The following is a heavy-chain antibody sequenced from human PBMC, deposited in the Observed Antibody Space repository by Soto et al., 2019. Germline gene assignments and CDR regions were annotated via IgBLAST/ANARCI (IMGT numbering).Heavy chain of an antibody. CDR3: ARGPTDYYDNSANYFLDY. CDR1: GYTLIPLV. V-gene: IGHV1-18*01. D-gene: IGHD3-22*01. J-gene: IGHJ4*02. CDR2: ISTNNANT. Sequence: QVQLVQSGAEVKKPGASVKVSGKPSGYTLIPLVWSWWGQPPGQGLDCLGGISTNNANTRYAERLQGRVTMTTDTTTNTAYMELRNLRSDDTAVYYCARGPTDYYDNSANYFLDYWGQGTLVTVSS.